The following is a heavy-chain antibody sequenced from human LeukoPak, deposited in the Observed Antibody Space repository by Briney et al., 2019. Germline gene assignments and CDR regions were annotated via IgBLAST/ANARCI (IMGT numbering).Heavy chain of an antibody. Sequence: SQTLSLTCAVYGGSFSGYYWSWIRQPPGKGMEWIGEINHSGSTNYNPSLKSRVTISVDTSKNQFSLKLSSVTAADTAVYYCAKYSYGYPNWFDPWGQGTLVTVSS. CDR3: AKYSYGYPNWFDP. CDR2: INHSGST. CDR1: GGSFSGYY. J-gene: IGHJ5*02. D-gene: IGHD5-18*01. V-gene: IGHV4-34*01.